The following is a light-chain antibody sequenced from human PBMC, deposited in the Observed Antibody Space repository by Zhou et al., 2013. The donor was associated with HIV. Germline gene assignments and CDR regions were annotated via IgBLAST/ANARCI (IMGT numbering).Light chain of an antibody. Sequence: DIQLTQSPSFLSASVGDRVTITCRASQGIITYLAWYQQKPGRAPKLLISGASTLQSGVPSRFSGSGSGTEFTLTISSLQPEDFATYYCQQLNSYPYTFGQGTKLQMK. V-gene: IGKV1-9*01. J-gene: IGKJ2*01. CDR3: QQLNSYPYT. CDR1: QGIITY. CDR2: GAS.